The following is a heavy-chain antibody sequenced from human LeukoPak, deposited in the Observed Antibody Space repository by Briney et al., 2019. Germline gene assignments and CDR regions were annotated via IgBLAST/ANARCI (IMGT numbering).Heavy chain of an antibody. J-gene: IGHJ6*03. Sequence: GGSLRLSCAASGFTFDDYAMHWVRQAPGKGLEWVSGISWNSGTIGYADSVKGRFTISRDNAKNSLYLQMNSLRAEDTAVYYCARRTGDSSGYYYYYYMDVWGKGTTVTVSS. CDR2: ISWNSGTI. V-gene: IGHV3-9*01. CDR3: ARRTGDSSGYYYYYYMDV. CDR1: GFTFDDYA. D-gene: IGHD3-22*01.